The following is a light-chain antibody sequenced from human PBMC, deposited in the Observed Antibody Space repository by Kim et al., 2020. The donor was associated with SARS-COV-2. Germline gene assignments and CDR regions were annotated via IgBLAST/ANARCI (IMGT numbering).Light chain of an antibody. J-gene: IGKJ1*01. Sequence: EIVMTQSPATLSVSPGERATLSCRASQSVRSNLAWYQQRPGQAPRLLIFGASTRATAIPARFSGSGSGTEFTLTISSLQSEDFAVYFCQHYTDRPLTFGQGTKVEIK. V-gene: IGKV3-15*01. CDR1: QSVRSN. CDR3: QHYTDRPLT. CDR2: GAS.